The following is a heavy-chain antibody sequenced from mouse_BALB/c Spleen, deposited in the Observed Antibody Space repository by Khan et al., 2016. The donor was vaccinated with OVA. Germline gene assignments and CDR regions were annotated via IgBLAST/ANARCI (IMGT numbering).Heavy chain of an antibody. CDR2: ISSGGDNI. J-gene: IGHJ3*01. V-gene: IGHV5-9-3*01. Sequence: EVELVESGGDLVKPGGSLKLSCSASGFTFSTYAMSWVRQTAEKRLEWVATISSGGDNIFYPDSVKGRFTISRDNAKKTLYLQMSSLRSDATAMYYCARHNYGPFAYWGRGTLVTVSA. CDR3: ARHNYGPFAY. D-gene: IGHD1-1*01. CDR1: GFTFSTYA.